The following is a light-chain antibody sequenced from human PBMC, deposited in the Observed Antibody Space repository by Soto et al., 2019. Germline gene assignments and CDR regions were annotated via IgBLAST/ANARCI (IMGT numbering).Light chain of an antibody. J-gene: IGKJ1*01. V-gene: IGKV1-5*01. CDR1: QSISSW. CDR3: QQYNSYRT. Sequence: DVQVTRSASSLSASVEDRVTITCRASQSISSWLAWYQQKPGKAPKLLIYDASSLESGVPSRFSGSGSGTEFTLTISSLQPDDFATYYCQQYNSYRTFGQGTKVDIK. CDR2: DAS.